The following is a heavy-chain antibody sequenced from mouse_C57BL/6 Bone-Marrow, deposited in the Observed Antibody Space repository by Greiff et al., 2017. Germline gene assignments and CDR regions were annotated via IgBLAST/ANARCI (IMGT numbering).Heavy chain of an antibody. V-gene: IGHV1-7*01. CDR3: ARWSYEDYYAMDY. Sequence: VQLQQSGAELAKPGASVKLSCKASGYTFTSYWMHWVKQRPGQGLEWIGYINPSSGYTKYNQKFKDKATLTADKSSSTAYMQLSSLTYEDSAVYYCARWSYEDYYAMDYWGQGTSVTVSS. CDR1: GYTFTSYW. J-gene: IGHJ4*01. D-gene: IGHD1-1*01. CDR2: INPSSGYT.